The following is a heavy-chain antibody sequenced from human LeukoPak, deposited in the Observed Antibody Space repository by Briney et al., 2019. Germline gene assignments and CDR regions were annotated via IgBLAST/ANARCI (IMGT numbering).Heavy chain of an antibody. Sequence: PSETLSLTCTVSGGSISSYYWSWIRQPPGKGLEWIGYIYYSGSTNYNPSLKSRVTIPVDTSKNQFSLKLSSVTAADTAVYYCARGVPSYYDFWSGYYPIYYFDYWGQGTLVTVSS. CDR2: IYYSGST. V-gene: IGHV4-59*01. D-gene: IGHD3-3*01. CDR3: ARGVPSYYDFWSGYYPIYYFDY. J-gene: IGHJ4*02. CDR1: GGSISSYY.